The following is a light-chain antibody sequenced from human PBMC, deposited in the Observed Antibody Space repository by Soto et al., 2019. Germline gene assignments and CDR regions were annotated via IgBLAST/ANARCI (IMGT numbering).Light chain of an antibody. CDR1: QSVSSSY. Sequence: VLSQNPGTLSLSPGERATLSCRASQSVSSSYLAWYQQKPGQAPRLLIYGASSRATGIPDRFSGSGSGTDFTLAISRLEPEDFAVYYCPQYAISPWTFCQGTKVDI. CDR3: PQYAISPWT. J-gene: IGKJ1*01. V-gene: IGKV3-20*01. CDR2: GAS.